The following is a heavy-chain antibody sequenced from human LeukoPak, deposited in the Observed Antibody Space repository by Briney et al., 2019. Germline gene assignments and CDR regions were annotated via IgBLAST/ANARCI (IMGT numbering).Heavy chain of an antibody. V-gene: IGHV1-18*01. J-gene: IGHJ4*02. Sequence: GASVKVSCKASGYTFTSYGISWVRQAPGQGLEWMGWIGAYNGNTNYAQKLQGRVTMTTDTSTSTAYMELRSLRSDDTAVYYCARDHPYYYDSSGYYPHYFDYWGQGTLVTVSS. CDR3: ARDHPYYYDSSGYYPHYFDY. D-gene: IGHD3-22*01. CDR1: GYTFTSYG. CDR2: IGAYNGNT.